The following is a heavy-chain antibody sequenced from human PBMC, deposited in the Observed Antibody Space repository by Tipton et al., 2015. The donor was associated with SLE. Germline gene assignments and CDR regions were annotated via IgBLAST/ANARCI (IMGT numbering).Heavy chain of an antibody. CDR1: GYSISSGYY. CDR2: IYHSGST. Sequence: TLSLTCTVSGYSISSGYYWGWIRQPPGKGLEWIGSIYHSGSTYYNPSLKSRVIISADTSKNQFSLKLRSVTAADTAVYYCARHPNTRFLEWLSDGAFDLWGQGTMVTVSS. J-gene: IGHJ3*01. D-gene: IGHD3-3*01. CDR3: ARHPNTRFLEWLSDGAFDL. V-gene: IGHV4-38-2*02.